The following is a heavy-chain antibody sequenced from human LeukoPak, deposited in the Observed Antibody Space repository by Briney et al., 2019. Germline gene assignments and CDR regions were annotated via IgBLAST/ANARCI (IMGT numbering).Heavy chain of an antibody. V-gene: IGHV3-30-3*01. CDR1: GFTFSSYA. J-gene: IGHJ3*02. D-gene: IGHD6-13*01. CDR2: ISYDGSNK. CDR3: ARVGGGSSSWYSLGAFDI. Sequence: PGGSLRLSCAASGFTFSSYAMHWVRQAPGKGLEWVAVISYDGSNKYYADSVKGRFTISRDNSKNTLYLQMNSLRAEDTAVYYCARVGGGSSSWYSLGAFDIWGQGTMVTVSS.